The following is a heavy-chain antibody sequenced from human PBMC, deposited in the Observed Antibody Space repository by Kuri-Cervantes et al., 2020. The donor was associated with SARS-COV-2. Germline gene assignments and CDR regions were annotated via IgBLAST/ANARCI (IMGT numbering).Heavy chain of an antibody. V-gene: IGHV4-59*11. CDR1: GGSISSHY. D-gene: IGHD1-26*01. Sequence: SETLSLTCTVSGGSISSHYWSWIRQPPGKGLEWIGYIYYSGSTNYNPSLKSRVTMSVDRSKNQFSLKLSSVTAADTAIYYCARGGRRRPYYFNYWGQGTLVTVSS. CDR3: ARGGRRRPYYFNY. CDR2: IYYSGST. J-gene: IGHJ4*02.